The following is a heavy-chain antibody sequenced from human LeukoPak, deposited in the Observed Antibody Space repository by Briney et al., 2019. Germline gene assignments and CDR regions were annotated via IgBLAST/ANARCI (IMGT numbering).Heavy chain of an antibody. J-gene: IGHJ6*02. CDR2: IYYSGST. D-gene: IGHD3-3*01. Sequence: SETLSLTCTVSGGSISSYYWSWIRQPPGKGLEWIGYIYYSGSTNYNPSLKSRVTISVDTSKNQFSLKLSSVTAADTPVYYCARLGNRYYDFWSGYYGGYGMDVWGQGTTVTVSS. V-gene: IGHV4-59*08. CDR1: GGSISSYY. CDR3: ARLGNRYYDFWSGYYGGYGMDV.